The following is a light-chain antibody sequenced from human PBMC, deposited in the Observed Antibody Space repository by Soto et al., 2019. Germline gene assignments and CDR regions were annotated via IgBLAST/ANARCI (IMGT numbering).Light chain of an antibody. CDR3: SSYTDSSGRV. CDR1: XSDVGGYDY. J-gene: IGLJ3*02. Sequence: QSALTQPASVSGSPGQSITISCIXTXSDVGGYDYVSWYQXHPGKAPKVIIYEVSHRPSGVSYRFSGSKSGNTASLTISGLQAEDEADYYCSSYTDSSGRVFGGGTKLTVL. CDR2: EVS. V-gene: IGLV2-14*01.